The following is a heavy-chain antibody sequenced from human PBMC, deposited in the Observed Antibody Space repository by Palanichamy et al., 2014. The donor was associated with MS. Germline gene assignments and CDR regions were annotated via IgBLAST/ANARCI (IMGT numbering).Heavy chain of an antibody. Sequence: QVQLQQWGGRTVEAFGDPVPHLRCLWWVRSVVTYWSWIRQPPRKGLEWIGEINHIGSTNYNPSLKSRVTMSLDTSKNQFSLRLSSVTAADTAVYYCATLISSSGLDYWGQGTLVTVSS. CDR1: WVRSVVTY. J-gene: IGHJ4*02. V-gene: IGHV4-34*02. CDR2: INHIGST. D-gene: IGHD6-6*01. CDR3: ATLISSSGLDY.